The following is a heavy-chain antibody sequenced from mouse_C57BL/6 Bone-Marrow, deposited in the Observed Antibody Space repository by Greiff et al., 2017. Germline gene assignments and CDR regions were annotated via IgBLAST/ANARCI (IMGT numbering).Heavy chain of an antibody. Sequence: QVHVKQSGAELVKPGASVKLSCKASGYSFTEYTIHWVKQGSGQGLEWIGWFYPGSGSIKYNEKFKDKATLTADKSSSTVYIELSRLTSEDSAVYFCARHEAGYPFAYWGQGTLVTVSA. CDR1: GYSFTEYT. D-gene: IGHD2-2*01. CDR2: FYPGSGSI. CDR3: ARHEAGYPFAY. J-gene: IGHJ3*01. V-gene: IGHV1-62-2*01.